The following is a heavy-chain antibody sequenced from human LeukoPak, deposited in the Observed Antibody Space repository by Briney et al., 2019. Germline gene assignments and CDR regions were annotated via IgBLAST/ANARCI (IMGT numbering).Heavy chain of an antibody. D-gene: IGHD3-22*01. CDR1: GDSISSGDYY. Sequence: SETLSLTCTVSGDSISSGDYYWSWIRQPPGKGLEWIGSIYYSGSTYYNPSLKSRVTISVDTSKNQFSLKLSSVTAADTAVYYCARDIAYSSGSTSDYWGQGTLVTVSS. CDR3: ARDIAYSSGSTSDY. V-gene: IGHV4-39*07. CDR2: IYYSGST. J-gene: IGHJ4*02.